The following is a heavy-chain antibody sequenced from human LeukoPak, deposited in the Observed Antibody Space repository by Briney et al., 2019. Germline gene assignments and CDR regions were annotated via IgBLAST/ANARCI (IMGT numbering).Heavy chain of an antibody. CDR1: GGTFSSYA. J-gene: IGHJ4*02. CDR2: IIPIFGTA. D-gene: IGHD3-22*01. CDR3: ARDRDDYYDSSEHPALDY. Sequence: SVKVSCKASGGTFSSYAISWVRQAPGQGLEWMGGIIPIFGTANYAQKFQGRVTITADKSTSTAYMELSSLRSEDTAVYYCARDRDDYYDSSEHPALDYWGQGTLVTVSS. V-gene: IGHV1-69*06.